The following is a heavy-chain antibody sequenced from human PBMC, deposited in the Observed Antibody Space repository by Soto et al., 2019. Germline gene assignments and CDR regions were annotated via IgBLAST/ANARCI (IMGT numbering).Heavy chain of an antibody. CDR1: GGSFSGYY. CDR2: INHSGST. CDR3: ARVRKSGRVRGVSYYYYMDV. D-gene: IGHD3-10*01. Sequence: SETLSLTCAVYGGSFSGYYWSWIRQPPGKGLEWIGEINHSGSTNYNPSLKSRVTISVDTSKNQFSLKLSSVTAADTAVYYCARVRKSGRVRGVSYYYYMDVWGKGTTVTVSS. J-gene: IGHJ6*03. V-gene: IGHV4-34*01.